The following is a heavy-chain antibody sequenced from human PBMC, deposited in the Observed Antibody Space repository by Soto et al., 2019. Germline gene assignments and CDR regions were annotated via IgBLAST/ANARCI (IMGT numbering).Heavy chain of an antibody. J-gene: IGHJ6*02. D-gene: IGHD1-26*01. CDR2: ISPYDGST. CDR3: ARGDGRGSTGFYYYYGMDV. V-gene: IGHV1-46*01. Sequence: QVQLVQSGAEVKKPGASVKVSCKASGFTFTNYFFHWVRQAPRQGLEWMGIISPYDGSTNYGQSLQGRVTMTSDTSTSTVYMELSGLRSEDTAVYYCARGDGRGSTGFYYYYGMDVWGHGTTVTVSS. CDR1: GFTFTNYF.